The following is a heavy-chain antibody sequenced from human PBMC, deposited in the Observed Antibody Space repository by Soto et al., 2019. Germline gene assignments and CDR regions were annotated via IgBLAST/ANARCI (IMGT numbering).Heavy chain of an antibody. CDR2: IYHSGST. CDR3: ARWEYSNYYYYGMDV. Sequence: SETLSLTCAVSGGSISSSNWWSWVRQPPGKGLEWIGEIYHSGSTNYNPSLKSRVTISVDTSKNQFSLKLSSVTAADTAVYYCARWEYSNYYYYGMDVWGQGTTVTVSS. J-gene: IGHJ6*02. D-gene: IGHD4-4*01. CDR1: GGSISSSNW. V-gene: IGHV4-4*02.